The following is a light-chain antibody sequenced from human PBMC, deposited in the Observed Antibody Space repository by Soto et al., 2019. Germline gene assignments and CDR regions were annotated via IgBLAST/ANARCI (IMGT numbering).Light chain of an antibody. J-gene: IGKJ5*01. CDR1: QSISSW. CDR2: DAS. V-gene: IGKV1-5*01. Sequence: IHRTQAPSTLSASVGYRVTITCRASQSISSWLAWYQQKPGKAPRVLIYDASSLKSGVPSRFSGSGSGTDFTLTINNLHPEDSATYYCQQTHAVPLPFGQGTRLEIK. CDR3: QQTHAVPLP.